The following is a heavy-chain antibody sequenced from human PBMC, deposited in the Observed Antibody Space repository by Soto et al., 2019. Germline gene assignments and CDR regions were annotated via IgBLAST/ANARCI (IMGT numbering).Heavy chain of an antibody. CDR1: GYTFTGYY. CDR3: ARLVYDSRLNYLYFDH. V-gene: IGHV1-2*02. CDR2: INPNSGGT. D-gene: IGHD3-22*01. Sequence: ASVKVSCKASGYTFTGYYMHWVRQAPGQGLEWMGWINPNSGGTNYAQKFQGRVTMTRDTSISTAYMELSRLRSDDTAAYYCARLVYDSRLNYLYFDHWGQGTLVTVSS. J-gene: IGHJ4*02.